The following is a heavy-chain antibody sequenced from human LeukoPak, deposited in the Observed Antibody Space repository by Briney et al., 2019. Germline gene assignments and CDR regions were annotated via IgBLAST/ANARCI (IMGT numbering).Heavy chain of an antibody. J-gene: IGHJ3*02. D-gene: IGHD1-14*01. CDR1: GYSISSGYY. V-gene: IGHV4-38-2*02. CDR2: IYHSGST. Sequence: SETLSLTCTVSGYSISSGYYWGWIRQPPGKGLEWIGSIYHSGSTYYNPSLKSRVTISVDTSKNQFSLKLSSVTAADTAVYYCASVTLRKGAFDIWGQGTMVTVSS. CDR3: ASVTLRKGAFDI.